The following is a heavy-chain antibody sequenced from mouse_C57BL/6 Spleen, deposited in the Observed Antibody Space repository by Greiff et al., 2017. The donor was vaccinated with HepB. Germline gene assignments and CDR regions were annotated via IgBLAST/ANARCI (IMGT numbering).Heavy chain of an antibody. CDR2: ISDGGSYT. V-gene: IGHV5-4*03. CDR1: GFTFSSYA. Sequence: EVKLMESGGGLVKPGGSLKLSCAASGFTFSSYAMSWVRQTPEKRLEWVATISDGGSYTYYPDNVKGRFTISRDNAKNNLYLQMSHLKSEDTAMYYCARGNSNYEGDAMDYWGQGTSVTVSS. D-gene: IGHD2-5*01. CDR3: ARGNSNYEGDAMDY. J-gene: IGHJ4*01.